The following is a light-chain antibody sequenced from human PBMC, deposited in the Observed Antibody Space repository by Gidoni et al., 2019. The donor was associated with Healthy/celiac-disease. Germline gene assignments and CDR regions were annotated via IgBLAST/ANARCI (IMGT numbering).Light chain of an antibody. J-gene: IGLJ2*01. Sequence: QSVLTQPPSVSGAPGQRVTISRTGSSSNIGAGYDVHWYQQLPGTAPKLLSYGNSNRPSGVPDRFSGSKSGTSASLAITGLQAEDEADYYCQSYDSSLSSRDVVFGGGTKLTVL. V-gene: IGLV1-40*01. CDR3: QSYDSSLSSRDVV. CDR1: SSNIGAGYD. CDR2: GNS.